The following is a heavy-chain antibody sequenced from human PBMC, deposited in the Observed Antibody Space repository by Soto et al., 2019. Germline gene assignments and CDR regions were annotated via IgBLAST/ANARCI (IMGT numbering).Heavy chain of an antibody. V-gene: IGHV4-30-4*01. Sequence: PSETLSLTCTVSGGSISSGDYYWSWIRQPPGKGLEWIGYIYYSGSTYYNPSLKSRVTISVDTSKNQFSLKLSSVTAADTAVYYCARGSYYYDSSGYCHYWGQGTLVTVSP. CDR2: IYYSGST. J-gene: IGHJ4*02. CDR3: ARGSYYYDSSGYCHY. CDR1: GGSISSGDYY. D-gene: IGHD3-22*01.